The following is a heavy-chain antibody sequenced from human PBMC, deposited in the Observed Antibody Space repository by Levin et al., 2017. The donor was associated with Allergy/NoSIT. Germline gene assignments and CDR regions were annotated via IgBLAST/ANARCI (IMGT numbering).Heavy chain of an antibody. V-gene: IGHV3-49*04. D-gene: IGHD4-17*01. CDR3: TRAETRDDGGFFEY. CDR1: GFIFGDYG. Sequence: GGSLRLSCTTSGFIFGDYGMSWVRQAPGQGLEWVGFIRSNAYDGTREYAASVKGRFTVSRDDSRSIAYLQMNSLKTEDTAVYYCTRAETRDDGGFFEYWGQGTLVTV. J-gene: IGHJ4*02. CDR2: IRSNAYDGTR.